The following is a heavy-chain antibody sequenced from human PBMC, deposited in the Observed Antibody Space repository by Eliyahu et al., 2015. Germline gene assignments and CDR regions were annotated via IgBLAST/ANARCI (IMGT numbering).Heavy chain of an antibody. J-gene: IGHJ6*02. CDR3: ARVLTNPAKYYYGLDV. CDR1: GYIFTTYA. Sequence: QVQLVQSGAEVKAPGASVKVSCRTSGYIFTTYAVTWVRQAPGQGLEWVGRISASSGNTQFAQKFQGRVTMTADRSTNIAHMEVRSLRSDDTAVYYCARVLTNPAKYYYGLDVWGQGTTVIVSS. CDR2: ISASSGNT. V-gene: IGHV1-18*01. D-gene: IGHD2-15*01.